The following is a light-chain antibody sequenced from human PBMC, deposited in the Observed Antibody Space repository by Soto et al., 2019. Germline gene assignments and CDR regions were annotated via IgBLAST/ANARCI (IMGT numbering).Light chain of an antibody. Sequence: QSALTQPASVSESPGQSVTISCTGTSSDVGGYDYVSWYQQHPGKAPQLLIYDVSIRPSGVSDRFSGSKSGNTASLTISRLQAEDEADYYCNSYTSSSTVAFGGGTKVTVL. CDR2: DVS. CDR3: NSYTSSSTVA. V-gene: IGLV2-14*01. J-gene: IGLJ2*01. CDR1: SSDVGGYDY.